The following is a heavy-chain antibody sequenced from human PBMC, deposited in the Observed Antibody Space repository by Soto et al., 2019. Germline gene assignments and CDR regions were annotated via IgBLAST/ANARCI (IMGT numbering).Heavy chain of an antibody. CDR2: TIPILSMS. CDR3: ATAYGSGSQLFVH. Sequence: QVHLVQSGPELKKPGSSVRVSCKASGDTFSSYTINWVRQAPGLGLELMGMTIPILSMSNYALKFQGRLTISEEKSTRTAYMERSSLRSEDTAMYYCATAYGSGSQLFVHWCQGALVTVSS. V-gene: IGHV1-69*02. D-gene: IGHD3-10*01. CDR1: GDTFSSYT. J-gene: IGHJ4*02.